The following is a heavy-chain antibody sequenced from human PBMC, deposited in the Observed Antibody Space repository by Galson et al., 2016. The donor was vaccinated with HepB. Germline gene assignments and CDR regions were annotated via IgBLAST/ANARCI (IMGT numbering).Heavy chain of an antibody. J-gene: IGHJ4*02. V-gene: IGHV4-39*07. Sequence: ETLSLTCSVSGDSINIARYYWGWIRQSPTEGLEWIGTITYSGSTNYNPSLKSRVTISLDMYKKQFSLKLSSVTAADTAVYYCAGAVAIVATIQNAGYSHPGFYFDYWGQGTLVTVSS. CDR3: AGAVAIVATIQNAGYSHPGFYFDY. CDR1: GDSINIARYY. CDR2: ITYSGST. D-gene: IGHD5-12*01.